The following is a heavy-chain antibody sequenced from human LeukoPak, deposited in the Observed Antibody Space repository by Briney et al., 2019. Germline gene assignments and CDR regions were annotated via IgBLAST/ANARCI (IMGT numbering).Heavy chain of an antibody. CDR1: GFTVSSNY. V-gene: IGHV3-53*01. Sequence: GGSLRLSCAASGFTVSSNYMSWVRQAPGKGLEWVSVIYSGGTTYYADSVKGRFTISRDNAENSLYLQMNSLRDEDTAVYFCARDRDYAFDFWGQGTMVTVSS. CDR3: ARDRDYAFDF. J-gene: IGHJ3*01. CDR2: IYSGGTT.